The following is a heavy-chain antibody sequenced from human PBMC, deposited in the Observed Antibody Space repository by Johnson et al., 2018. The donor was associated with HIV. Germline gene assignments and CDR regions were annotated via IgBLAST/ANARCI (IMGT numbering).Heavy chain of an antibody. J-gene: IGHJ3*02. D-gene: IGHD6-13*01. CDR2: ISGDGSSL. CDR1: GFTISTFW. Sequence: VQLVESGGALVQPGGSLRLSCEVSGFTISTFWMHWVRQVPGKGLMWVSLISGDGSSLSYADSVKGRFTISRDNAKNTLYLQLNSLRVEDTAIYYCARAQPLADDAFNKWGQGTMVTVSS. V-gene: IGHV3-74*02. CDR3: ARAQPLADDAFNK.